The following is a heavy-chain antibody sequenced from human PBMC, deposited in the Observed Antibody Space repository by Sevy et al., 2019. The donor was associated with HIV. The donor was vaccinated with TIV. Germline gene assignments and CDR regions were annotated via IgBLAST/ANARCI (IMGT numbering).Heavy chain of an antibody. J-gene: IGHJ5*02. V-gene: IGHV4-4*07. CDR1: GGSISSYY. CDR3: ARDLAGNYDFRSGYYRANWFDP. D-gene: IGHD3-3*01. Sequence: SESLSLTCTVSGGSISSYYWSWIRQPAGKGLEWLGRIYTSGSTNYNPSLKSRVTMSVDTSKNQSSLKLSSVTAADTAVYYCARDLAGNYDFRSGYYRANWFDPWGQGTLVTVSS. CDR2: IYTSGST.